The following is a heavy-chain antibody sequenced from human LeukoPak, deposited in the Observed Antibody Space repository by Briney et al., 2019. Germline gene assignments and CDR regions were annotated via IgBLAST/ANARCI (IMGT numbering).Heavy chain of an antibody. CDR3: ARGGRVYYDSSGYRDYFEY. D-gene: IGHD3-22*01. V-gene: IGHV3-30-3*01. CDR1: GFTFSTYA. J-gene: IGHJ4*02. CDR2: ISYDGSNK. Sequence: GGSLRLSCAASGFTFSTYAMHWVRQAPGKGLEWVAVISYDGSNKYYADSVKGRFTISRDNSENTLYLQMNSLRAEDTAVFYCARGGRVYYDSSGYRDYFEYWGPGTLVTVSS.